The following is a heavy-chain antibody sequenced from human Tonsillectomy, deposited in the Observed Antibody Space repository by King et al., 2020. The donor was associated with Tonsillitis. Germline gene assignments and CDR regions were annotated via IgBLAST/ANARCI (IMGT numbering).Heavy chain of an antibody. V-gene: IGHV4-4*07. D-gene: IGHD3-10*01. CDR3: AGRLWFGESYYYYGMDV. Sequence: VQLQESGPGLVKPSETLSLTCTVSGGSISSYYWSWIRQPAGKGLEWIGRIYTSGSTNYNPSLKSRVTMSVDTSKNQFSLKLSSVTAADTAVYYWAGRLWFGESYYYYGMDVWGQGTTVTVSS. J-gene: IGHJ6*02. CDR1: GGSISSYY. CDR2: IYTSGST.